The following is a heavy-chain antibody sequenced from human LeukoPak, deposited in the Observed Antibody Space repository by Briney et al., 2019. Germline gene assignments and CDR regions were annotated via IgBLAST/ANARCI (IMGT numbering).Heavy chain of an antibody. V-gene: IGHV4-34*01. J-gene: IGHJ1*01. CDR1: GGSFSGHY. CDR2: INHSGST. CDR3: ARGSNGNGLRGSPGFKH. D-gene: IGHD3-16*01. Sequence: SETLSLTCAVYGGSFSGHYWSWIRQPPGKGLEWIGEINHSGSTNYNPSLKSRVTISVDTSKNQFSLKLSSVPAADTAVYYWARGSNGNGLRGSPGFKHGGQGPLVTVSS.